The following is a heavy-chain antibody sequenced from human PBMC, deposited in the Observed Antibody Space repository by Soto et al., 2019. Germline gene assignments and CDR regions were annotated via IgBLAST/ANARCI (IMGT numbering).Heavy chain of an antibody. CDR1: GFSFSNYG. J-gene: IGHJ5*02. V-gene: IGHV3-33*08. CDR2: IFSDGGKK. Sequence: QVQLVESGGGVVQTGKSLRLSCAASGFSFSNYGMHWVRQAPGKGLEWVAVIFSDGGKKYYADSVKGRFTISRDNSNNMMYLQMNSLRAEDTAVYYCWSYREWFDPWGQGTLVTVSS. CDR3: WSYREWFDP.